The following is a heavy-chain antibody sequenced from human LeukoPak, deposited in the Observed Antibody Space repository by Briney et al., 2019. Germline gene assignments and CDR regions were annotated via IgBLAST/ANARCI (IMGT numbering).Heavy chain of an antibody. D-gene: IGHD2-2*01. V-gene: IGHV3-23*01. CDR1: GFTFSSYA. Sequence: GGSLRLSCAASGFTFSSYAISWVRQAPGKGLEWVSTIDGAGGSTFYADSVEGRFTISRDNSKNTLYLQMNSLRVEDTAVYYCAKVQYQLPPVRWPSIYWGQGTLVTVSS. CDR3: AKVQYQLPPVRWPSIY. J-gene: IGHJ4*02. CDR2: IDGAGGST.